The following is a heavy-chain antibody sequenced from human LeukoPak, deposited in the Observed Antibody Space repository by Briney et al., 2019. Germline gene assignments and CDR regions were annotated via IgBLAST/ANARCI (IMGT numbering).Heavy chain of an antibody. D-gene: IGHD5-24*01. CDR1: GYTFTSYG. CDR3: ASGSLSDGYGVGDYYQYMDV. V-gene: IGHV1-69*05. Sequence: ASVKVSCKASGYTFTSYGISWVRPAPGQGGEWMGGIMPLFGTANYSQEFQGRVTFTTDESASTAYMEVSSLRSEDTAVYYCASGSLSDGYGVGDYYQYMDVWGKGTTVTVSS. CDR2: IMPLFGTA. J-gene: IGHJ6*03.